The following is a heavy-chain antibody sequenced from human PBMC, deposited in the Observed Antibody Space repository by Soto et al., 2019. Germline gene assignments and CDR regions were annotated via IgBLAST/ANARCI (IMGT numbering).Heavy chain of an antibody. V-gene: IGHV1-18*01. D-gene: IGHD2-8*01. CDR2: ISGYNGDT. CDR3: AKNGQPPYYYYGMDV. CDR1: GYTFNRYG. J-gene: IGHJ6*02. Sequence: ASVKVSCKASGYTFNRYGIRWVRQEHGQGLEWMGWISGYNGDTKYAQKFQGRVTMTVDTSTTTAYMELRSLTSDDRAVYYCAKNGQPPYYYYGMDVWGQGTTVTVSS.